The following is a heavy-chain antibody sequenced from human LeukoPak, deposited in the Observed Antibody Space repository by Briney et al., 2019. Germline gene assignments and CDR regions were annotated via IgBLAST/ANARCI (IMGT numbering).Heavy chain of an antibody. Sequence: ASVKVSCKACGYTLTSYDINWVRQATGPGLEWMEWMNANSGNTGYAQKFQGRVTMTRNTSISTAYMELSSLRSGDRALLTCARRQHGYSYGYLYYYYIDVARKASTVTVSS. CDR1: GYTLTSYD. D-gene: IGHD5-18*01. CDR2: MNANSGNT. CDR3: ARRQHGYSYGYLYYYYIDV. V-gene: IGHV1-8*01. J-gene: IGHJ6*03.